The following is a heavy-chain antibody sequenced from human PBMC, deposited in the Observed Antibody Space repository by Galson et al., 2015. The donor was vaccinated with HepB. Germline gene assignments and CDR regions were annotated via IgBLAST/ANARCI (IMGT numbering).Heavy chain of an antibody. J-gene: IGHJ4*02. CDR1: GLTFSNYA. CDR3: TKRGGL. Sequence: SLRLSCAASGLTFSNYAMSWVRQAPGRGPECISGISASGTNIYYADSVKGRFTISRDNSKNTLYLQMTSLRVEDTAVYYCTKRGGLWGQGTLVSVSS. CDR2: ISASGTNI. D-gene: IGHD3-10*01. V-gene: IGHV3-23*01.